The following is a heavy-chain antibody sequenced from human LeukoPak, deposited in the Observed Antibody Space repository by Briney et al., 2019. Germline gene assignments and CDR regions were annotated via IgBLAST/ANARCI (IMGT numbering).Heavy chain of an antibody. J-gene: IGHJ4*02. CDR3: ARVEKDRAFDY. V-gene: IGHV3-21*01. CDR1: GFIFTAYS. CDR2: ISSGRTSI. Sequence: PGGSLGPSNAASGFIFTAYSRNWARQAPGKGLEWLSSISSGRTSIYYADSVKGRFTISRDNAKKSLYLQMNSLRAEDTAVYYCARVEKDRAFDYWGQGTLVTVSS.